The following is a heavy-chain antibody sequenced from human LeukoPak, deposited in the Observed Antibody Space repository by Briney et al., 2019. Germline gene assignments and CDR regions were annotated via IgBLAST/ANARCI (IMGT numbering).Heavy chain of an antibody. CDR2: INPNSGGT. V-gene: IGHV1-2*06. J-gene: IGHJ4*02. Sequence: VASVKVSCKASGYTFTGYYMHWVRQAPGQGLEWMGRINPNSGGTNCAQKFQDKVTMTRDTSITTAYMELRSLTSDDTAIYYCARIYGWTTSGTYELTDYWGQGTLVTVSS. CDR3: ARIYGWTTSGTYELTDY. D-gene: IGHD1-26*01. CDR1: GYTFTGYY.